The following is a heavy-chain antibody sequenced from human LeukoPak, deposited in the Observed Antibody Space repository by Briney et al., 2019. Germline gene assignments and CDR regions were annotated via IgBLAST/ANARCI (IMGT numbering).Heavy chain of an antibody. D-gene: IGHD1-14*01. J-gene: IGHJ5*02. CDR1: GGSFSGYY. CDR2: INHSGST. Sequence: SETLSLTCAVYGGSFSGYYWSWIRQPPGKGLDWIGEINHSGSTNYNPSLKSRVNISVDTFTNQFSLKLSSVTASDTAVYYCARGRRNYPLKRDWFDPSGQGTLVTLSS. CDR3: ARGRRNYPLKRDWFDP. V-gene: IGHV4-34*01.